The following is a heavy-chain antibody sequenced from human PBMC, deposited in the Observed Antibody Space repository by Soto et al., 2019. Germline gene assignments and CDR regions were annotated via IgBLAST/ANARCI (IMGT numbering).Heavy chain of an antibody. Sequence: PGGSLSLSCAASGFTFSSYTMSWVRQAPGKGLEWVSTISGSGGSTYYADSVKGRFTISRDNSKNTLYLQMNSLRAEDTAVYYCAKNKIFAVSVGYYYGMGVCGQGPKVTVYS. V-gene: IGHV3-23*01. CDR3: AKNKIFAVSVGYYYGMGV. D-gene: IGHD3-3*01. CDR2: ISGSGGST. CDR1: GFTFSSYT. J-gene: IGHJ6*02.